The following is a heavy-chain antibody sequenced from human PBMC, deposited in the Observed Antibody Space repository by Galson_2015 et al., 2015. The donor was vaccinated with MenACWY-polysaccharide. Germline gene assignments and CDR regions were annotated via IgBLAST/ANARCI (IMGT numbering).Heavy chain of an antibody. V-gene: IGHV1-18*04. J-gene: IGHJ4*02. CDR2: VSTYNGDT. Sequence: SVKVSCKASGYTFTHFAITWVRQAPGQGLEWMGCVSTYNGDTKYAQKFQGRVAMTTDTSTSTGYIELRSLRSDDTAVYYCTRVSFFYGLYFDLRGQGTLLTVSS. D-gene: IGHD2/OR15-2a*01. CDR1: GYTFTHFA. CDR3: TRVSFFYGLYFDL.